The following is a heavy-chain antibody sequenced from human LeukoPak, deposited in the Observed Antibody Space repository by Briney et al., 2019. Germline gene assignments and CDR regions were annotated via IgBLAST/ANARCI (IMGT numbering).Heavy chain of an antibody. CDR3: ARESSLGFDY. V-gene: IGHV5-51*01. CDR2: IYPGDSDT. D-gene: IGHD6-13*01. J-gene: IGHJ4*02. CDR1: GYSFPNYW. Sequence: PGESLKISCKGSGYSFPNYWIGWVRQMPGKGLEWMGTIYPGDSDTKYSPPFQGQVTISADKSISTAYLQWSNLGASDSAMYYCARESSLGFDYWGQGTLVTVSS.